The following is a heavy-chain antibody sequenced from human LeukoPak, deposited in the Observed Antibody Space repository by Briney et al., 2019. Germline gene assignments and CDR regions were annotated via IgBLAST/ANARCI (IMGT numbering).Heavy chain of an antibody. CDR3: ARVDSSHQPYNWFDP. J-gene: IGHJ5*02. Sequence: ASVKVSCKASGYTFTGYYMHWVRQAPGQGLEWMGWINPNSGGTNYAQEFQGRVTMTRDTSISTAYMELGRLRSDDTAVYYCARVDSSHQPYNWFDPWGQGTLVTVSS. CDR2: INPNSGGT. CDR1: GYTFTGYY. V-gene: IGHV1-2*02. D-gene: IGHD6-13*01.